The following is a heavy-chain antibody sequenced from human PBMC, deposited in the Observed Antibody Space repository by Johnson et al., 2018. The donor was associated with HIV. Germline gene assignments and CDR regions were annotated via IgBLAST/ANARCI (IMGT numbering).Heavy chain of an antibody. CDR1: GFTFSSYA. CDR2: ISYDGSNK. D-gene: IGHD3-22*01. J-gene: IGHJ3*02. CDR3: ARAGDYYDSSGICITHYAFDI. V-gene: IGHV3-30-3*01. Sequence: VQLVESGGGVVQPGRSLRLSCAASGFTFSSYAMHWVRQAPGKGLEWVAVISYDGSNKYYADSVKGRFTISRDNSKNTLYLQMNSLRAEDTAVYYCARAGDYYDSSGICITHYAFDIWGQGTMVTVSS.